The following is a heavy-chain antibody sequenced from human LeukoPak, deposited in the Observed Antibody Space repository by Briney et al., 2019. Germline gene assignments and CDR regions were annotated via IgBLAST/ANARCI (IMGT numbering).Heavy chain of an antibody. Sequence: SETLSLTCTVFGGSISSGGHYWSWIRQHPGKGLEWIGYIQYSGTTYYNPSLKSRVAISGDTSKNQFSLKPTSVTAADTAVYYCARGQPSDWSYDYWGQGTLVTVSS. CDR2: IQYSGTT. V-gene: IGHV4-31*03. D-gene: IGHD3/OR15-3a*01. CDR3: ARGQPSDWSYDY. J-gene: IGHJ4*02. CDR1: GGSISSGGHY.